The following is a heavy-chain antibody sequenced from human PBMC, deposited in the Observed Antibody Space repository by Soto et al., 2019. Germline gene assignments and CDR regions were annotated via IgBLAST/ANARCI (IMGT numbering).Heavy chain of an antibody. J-gene: IGHJ3*02. D-gene: IGHD2-21*02. Sequence: ASVKVSCKASGYTFTSYYMHWVRQAPGQGLEWMGIINPSGGSTSYAQKFQGRVTMTRDTSTSAVYMELSSLRSEDTAVYYCARDTPQDGGNSPVGKPGDAFDIWGQGTMVTVSS. CDR1: GYTFTSYY. CDR2: INPSGGST. CDR3: ARDTPQDGGNSPVGKPGDAFDI. V-gene: IGHV1-46*01.